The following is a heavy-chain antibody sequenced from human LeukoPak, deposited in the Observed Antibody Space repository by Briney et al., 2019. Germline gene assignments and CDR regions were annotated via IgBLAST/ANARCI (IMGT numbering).Heavy chain of an antibody. V-gene: IGHV4-4*07. CDR2: IYTSGST. D-gene: IGHD3-10*01. CDR1: GGSISSHY. Sequence: PSETLSLTCTVSGGSISSHYWSWIRLPAGKGLEWIGRIYTSGSTNSNPSLKSRVTMSVDTSKNQFSLKLSSVTAADTAVYYCARGGTYYYGSGSLEYFQHWGQGTLVTVSS. CDR3: ARGGTYYYGSGSLEYFQH. J-gene: IGHJ1*01.